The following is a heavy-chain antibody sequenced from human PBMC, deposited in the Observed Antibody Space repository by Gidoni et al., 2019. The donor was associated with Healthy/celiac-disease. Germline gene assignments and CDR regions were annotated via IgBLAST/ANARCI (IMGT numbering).Heavy chain of an antibody. D-gene: IGHD3-3*01. J-gene: IGHJ6*03. CDR3: ARLREGYYDFWSGSQYYYYYMDV. CDR2: IHHSGST. CDR1: GGSFSGYY. Sequence: QVQLQQWGAGLLKPSETLSLTCAVYGGSFSGYYWSWIRQPPGKGLEWIGEIHHSGSTNYNPSLKSRVTISVDTSKNQFSLKLSSVTAADTAVYYCARLREGYYDFWSGSQYYYYYMDVWGKGTTVTVSS. V-gene: IGHV4-34*01.